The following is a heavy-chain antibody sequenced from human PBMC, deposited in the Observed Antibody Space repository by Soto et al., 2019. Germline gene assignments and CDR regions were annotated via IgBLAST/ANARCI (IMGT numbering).Heavy chain of an antibody. J-gene: IGHJ6*02. V-gene: IGHV4-59*01. CDR3: ARDLLVRAAAGNYYYYYGMDV. Sequence: SETLSLTCTVSGGSISSYYWSWIRQPPGKGLEWIGYIYYSGSTNYNPSLKSRVTISVDTSKNQFSLKLSSVTAADTAVYYCARDLLVRAAAGNYYYYYGMDVWGQGTTVTVSS. CDR2: IYYSGST. D-gene: IGHD6-13*01. CDR1: GGSISSYY.